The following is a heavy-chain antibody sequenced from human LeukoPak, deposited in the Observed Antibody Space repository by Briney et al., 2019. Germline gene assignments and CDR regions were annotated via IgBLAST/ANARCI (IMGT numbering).Heavy chain of an antibody. CDR1: GITVSSSA. CDR3: LRDGRGGGILGANGWFDP. V-gene: IGHV3-30*04. J-gene: IGHJ5*02. CDR2: ISYDGGNE. D-gene: IGHD4/OR15-4a*01. Sequence: HPGGSLRLSCAASGITVSSSAMHWVRQAPGKGLEWVAVISYDGGNEYYAASVEGRFTISRDTSTNILYLQMNSLRADDTAVYHCLRDGRGGGILGANGWFDPWGQGTLVIVSS.